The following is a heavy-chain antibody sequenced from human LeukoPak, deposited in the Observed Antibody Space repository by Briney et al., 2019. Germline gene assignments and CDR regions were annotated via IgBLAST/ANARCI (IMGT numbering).Heavy chain of an antibody. CDR1: GGSFSGYY. D-gene: IGHD5-24*01. V-gene: IGHV4-34*01. CDR3: ARVNREMATITP. J-gene: IGHJ4*02. CDR2: INHSGST. Sequence: SETLSLTCAVYGGSFSGYYWSWIRQPPGKGLEWIGEINHSGSTNYNPSLKSRVTISVDTSKNQFSLKLSSVTAADTAVYYCARVNREMATITPWGQGTLVTVSS.